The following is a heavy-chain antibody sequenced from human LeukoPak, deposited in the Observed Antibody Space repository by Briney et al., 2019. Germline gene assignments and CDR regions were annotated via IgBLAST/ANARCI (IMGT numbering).Heavy chain of an antibody. CDR3: AKDLAPGGADS. D-gene: IGHD2-15*01. V-gene: IGHV3-9*02. CDR2: IYWSSVHR. CDR1: GFTSHDYA. J-gene: IGHJ5*01. Sequence: GGSLRLSCTVSGFTSHDYAMHWVRQTPEKGLEWVAGIYWSSVHRDYADPVKGGFTISRDNAKNSMYLQMNSLRVEDTALYYCAKDLAPGGADSWGHGTMVIVSS.